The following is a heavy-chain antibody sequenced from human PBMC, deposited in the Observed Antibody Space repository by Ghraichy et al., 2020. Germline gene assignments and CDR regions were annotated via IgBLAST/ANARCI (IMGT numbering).Heavy chain of an antibody. CDR2: ISGSGGST. V-gene: IGHV3-23*01. Sequence: GESLNISCAASGFTFSSYAMSWVRQAPGKGLEWVSAISGSGGSTYYADSVKGRFTISRDNSKNTLYLQMNSLRAEDTAVYYCAKANVVWIQLLFDYWGQGTLVTVSS. J-gene: IGHJ4*02. CDR3: AKANVVWIQLLFDY. CDR1: GFTFSSYA. D-gene: IGHD5-18*01.